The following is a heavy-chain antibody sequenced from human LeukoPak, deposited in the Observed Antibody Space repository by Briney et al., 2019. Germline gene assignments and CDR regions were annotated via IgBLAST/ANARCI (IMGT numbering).Heavy chain of an antibody. CDR3: ARMSNSSWWAPYYYYYYMDV. Sequence: PSETLSLTCTVSGGSISSYYWSWIRQPPGKGLEWIGYIYYSGSTNYNPSLKSRVTISVDTSKNQFSLKLSSVTAADTAVYYCARMSNSSWWAPYYYYYYMDVWGKGPTVTVSS. CDR2: IYYSGST. V-gene: IGHV4-59*01. D-gene: IGHD6-13*01. CDR1: GGSISSYY. J-gene: IGHJ6*03.